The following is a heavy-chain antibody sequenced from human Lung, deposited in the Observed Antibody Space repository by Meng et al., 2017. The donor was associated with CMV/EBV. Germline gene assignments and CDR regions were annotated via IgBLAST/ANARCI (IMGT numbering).Heavy chain of an antibody. D-gene: IGHD3-3*01. CDR3: GRHVTIFGEVLDTQDVFDM. CDR1: GYSFTNHA. Sequence: SVKVSCXASGYSFTNHAIGWVRQAPGQGFKWLGWSSPNNGNVNYAQKFRGRVTMTTDTSTTTAYLELRSLTPDDTALYYCGRHVTIFGEVLDTQDVFDMWGQGKMV. V-gene: IGHV1-18*01. J-gene: IGHJ3*02. CDR2: SSPNNGNV.